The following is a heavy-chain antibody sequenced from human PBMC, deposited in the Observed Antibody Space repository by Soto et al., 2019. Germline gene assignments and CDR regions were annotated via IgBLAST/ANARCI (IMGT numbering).Heavy chain of an antibody. CDR3: ARQIYDFWSGNWFDP. CDR2: IYWNDDK. CDR1: GFSLSTSGVG. V-gene: IGHV2-5*01. Sequence: QITLKESGPTLVKPTQTLTLTCTFSGFSLSTSGVGVGWIRQPPGKALEWLALIYWNDDKRYSPSLKSRLTITKDTSKNPVVLTMTNMDPVDTATYYCARQIYDFWSGNWFDPWGQGTLVTVSS. J-gene: IGHJ5*02. D-gene: IGHD3-3*01.